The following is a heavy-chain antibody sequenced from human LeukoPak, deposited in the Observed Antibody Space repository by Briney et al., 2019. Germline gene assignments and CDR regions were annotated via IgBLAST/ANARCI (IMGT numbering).Heavy chain of an antibody. Sequence: PSETLSLTCTVSGGSISSSSYYWDWIRQPPGKGLDWIGSIYYRGSTYYNPSLKSRVTISVDTSKNQFSLKLSSVTAADTAVYYCAGGRWLQFSYWGQGTLVTVSS. V-gene: IGHV4-39*01. CDR1: GGSISSSSYY. CDR2: IYYRGST. J-gene: IGHJ4*02. D-gene: IGHD5-24*01. CDR3: AGGRWLQFSY.